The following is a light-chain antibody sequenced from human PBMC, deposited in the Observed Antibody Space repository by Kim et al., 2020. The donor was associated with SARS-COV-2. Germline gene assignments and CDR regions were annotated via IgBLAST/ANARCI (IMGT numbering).Light chain of an antibody. V-gene: IGKV3-20*01. CDR2: GAS. CDR1: QSVSSSY. Sequence: PGERAALSCRASQSVSSSYLAWYQQKPGQAPRLLIYGASTRATGIPVRFSGSGSGTDFTLTISRLEPEDSAVYFCQQYGTSPPWTFGQGTKVDIK. J-gene: IGKJ1*01. CDR3: QQYGTSPPWT.